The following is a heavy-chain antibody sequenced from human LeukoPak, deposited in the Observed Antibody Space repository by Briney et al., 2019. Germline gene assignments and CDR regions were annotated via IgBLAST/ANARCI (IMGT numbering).Heavy chain of an antibody. CDR1: GFTFSSYS. CDR2: ISSSSSYI. V-gene: IGHV3-21*01. D-gene: IGHD3-22*01. J-gene: IGHJ4*02. Sequence: GRSLRLSCAASGFTFSSYSMNWVRQAPGKGLEWVSSISSSSSYIYYADSVKGRFTISRDNAKNSLYLQMNSLRAEDTAVYYCARDPYYYDSSGYSYFDYWGQGTLVTVSS. CDR3: ARDPYYYDSSGYSYFDY.